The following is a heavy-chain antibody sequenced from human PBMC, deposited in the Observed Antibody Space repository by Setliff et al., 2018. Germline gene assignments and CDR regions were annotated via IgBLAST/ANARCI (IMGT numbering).Heavy chain of an antibody. J-gene: IGHJ3*01. V-gene: IGHV1-18*01. CDR3: AISTLSICSGGSCPNAFDV. D-gene: IGHD2-15*01. CDR1: GYMFNSYG. Sequence: GASVKVSCKTSGYMFNSYGLSWVRQAPGQGLDWMGWISSYNGHTNYAQKFQGRITMTTDTSTSAAYMELRSLRSDDTAVYYCAISTLSICSGGSCPNAFDVWGRGTMVTVSS. CDR2: ISSYNGHT.